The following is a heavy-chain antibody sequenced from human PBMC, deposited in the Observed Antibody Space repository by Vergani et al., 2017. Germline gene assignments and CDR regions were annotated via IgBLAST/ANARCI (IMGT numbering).Heavy chain of an antibody. CDR3: ARAPKDYGDYPVAFDI. J-gene: IGHJ3*02. Sequence: EVQLVESGGGLVQPGGSLRLSCAASGFTFSSYWMSWVRQAPGKGLEWVANIKQDGSEKYYVDSVKGRFTISRDKAKNSLYLQMNSLRAEDTAVYYCARAPKDYGDYPVAFDIWGQGTMVTVSS. D-gene: IGHD4-17*01. V-gene: IGHV3-7*01. CDR2: IKQDGSEK. CDR1: GFTFSSYW.